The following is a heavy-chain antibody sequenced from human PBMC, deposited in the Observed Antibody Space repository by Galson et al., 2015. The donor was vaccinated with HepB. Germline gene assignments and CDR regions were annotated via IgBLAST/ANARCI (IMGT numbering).Heavy chain of an antibody. Sequence: SVKVSCKASGYTFTSYGISWVRQAPGQGLEWMGWISAYNGNTNYAQKLQGRVTMTTDTSTSTAYMELRSLRSDDTAVYYCVRYGDYMWDYYYYGMDVWGQGTAVTVS. CDR1: GYTFTSYG. D-gene: IGHD4-17*01. V-gene: IGHV1-18*04. J-gene: IGHJ6*02. CDR2: ISAYNGNT. CDR3: VRYGDYMWDYYYYGMDV.